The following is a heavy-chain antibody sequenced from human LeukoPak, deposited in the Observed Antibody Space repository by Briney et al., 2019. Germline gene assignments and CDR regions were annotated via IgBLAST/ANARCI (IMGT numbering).Heavy chain of an antibody. Sequence: PSETLSLTCTVSGGSISSYYWSWIRQPPGKGLEWIGYIYYSGSTNYNPSLKSRVTISVDTSKNQFSLKLSSVTAADTAVYYCARVSRLVGIDYWGQGTLVTVSS. V-gene: IGHV4-59*01. D-gene: IGHD2-2*01. J-gene: IGHJ4*02. CDR1: GGSISSYY. CDR2: IYYSGST. CDR3: ARVSRLVGIDY.